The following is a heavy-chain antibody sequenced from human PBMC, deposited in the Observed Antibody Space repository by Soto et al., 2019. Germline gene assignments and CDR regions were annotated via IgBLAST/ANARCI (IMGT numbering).Heavy chain of an antibody. CDR1: GFTFSSYA. Sequence: GGSLRLSCAASGFTFSSYAMSWVRQAPGKGLEWVSAISGSGGSTYYADSVKGRFTISRDNSKNTLYLQMNSLRAEDTAVYYCAKRPYDGYYYYMDVWGKGTTVTVSS. CDR3: AKRPYDGYYYYMDV. V-gene: IGHV3-23*01. J-gene: IGHJ6*03. D-gene: IGHD5-12*01. CDR2: ISGSGGST.